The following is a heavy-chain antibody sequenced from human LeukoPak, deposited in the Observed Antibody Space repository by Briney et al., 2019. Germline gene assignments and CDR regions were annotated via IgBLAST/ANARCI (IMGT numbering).Heavy chain of an antibody. D-gene: IGHD6-13*01. CDR3: ARGGGSSQSDY. CDR1: GYTFTGYY. Sequence: ASVKVSCKASGYTFTGYYMHWVRQAPGQGLEWMGWINPDSGGTNYAQKFQGRVTITADESTSTAYMELSSLRSEDTAVYYCARGGGSSQSDYWGQGTLVTVSS. CDR2: INPDSGGT. V-gene: IGHV1-2*02. J-gene: IGHJ4*02.